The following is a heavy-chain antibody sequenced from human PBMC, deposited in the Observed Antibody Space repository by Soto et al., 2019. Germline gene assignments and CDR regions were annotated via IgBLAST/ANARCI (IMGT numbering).Heavy chain of an antibody. Sequence: PGXSLRRSCAASGFTVSSNYMSWVDQAPGKGLEWVSVIDSGGSTYYADSVKGRFTISRDNSKNTLYLQMNSLRDEDTAVYYCASDGGYSGYDFTFDYWGQGTLVTVSS. V-gene: IGHV3-66*01. CDR3: ASDGGYSGYDFTFDY. J-gene: IGHJ4*02. CDR2: IDSGGST. CDR1: GFTVSSNY. D-gene: IGHD5-12*01.